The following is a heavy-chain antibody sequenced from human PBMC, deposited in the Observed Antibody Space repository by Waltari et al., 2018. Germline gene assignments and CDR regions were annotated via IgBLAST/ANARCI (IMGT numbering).Heavy chain of an antibody. CDR3: AKDKGIAVAGVDY. Sequence: QVQLVESGGGVVQPGRSLRLSGAASGFTFSSYGRHGVSQAPGKGLEWVAVIWYDGSNKYYADSVKGRFTISRDNSKNTLYLQMNSLRAEDTAVYYCAKDKGIAVAGVDYWGQGTLVTVSS. V-gene: IGHV3-33*06. CDR2: IWYDGSNK. D-gene: IGHD6-19*01. CDR1: GFTFSSYG. J-gene: IGHJ4*02.